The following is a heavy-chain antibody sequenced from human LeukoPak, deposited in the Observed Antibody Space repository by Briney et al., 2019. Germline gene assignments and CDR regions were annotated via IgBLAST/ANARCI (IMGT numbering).Heavy chain of an antibody. Sequence: GGSLRLSCAASGFTFSSYAMHWVRQAPGKGLEWVAVISYDGSNKYYADSVKGRFTISRDNSKNTLCLQMNSLRAEDTAVYYCARDPTYYDFWSGSMNYYYYGMDVWGQGTTVTVSS. J-gene: IGHJ6*02. D-gene: IGHD3-3*01. CDR1: GFTFSSYA. V-gene: IGHV3-30-3*01. CDR2: ISYDGSNK. CDR3: ARDPTYYDFWSGSMNYYYYGMDV.